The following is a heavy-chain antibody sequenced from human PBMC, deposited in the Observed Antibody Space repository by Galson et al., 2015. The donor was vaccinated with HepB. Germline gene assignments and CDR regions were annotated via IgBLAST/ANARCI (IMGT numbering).Heavy chain of an antibody. J-gene: IGHJ4*01. V-gene: IGHV4-39*07. CDR3: ARVLWFGESFGYFDS. D-gene: IGHD3-10*01. CDR2: IYYSGTT. Sequence: TLSLTCTVSGGSISISSYYWGWIRQPPGKGLEWIGIIYYSGTTYYSPSLKSRVNLLVDTSKNQFSLKLSSVTAADTAIYYCARVLWFGESFGYFDSWGQGTLVTVSS. CDR1: GGSISISSYY.